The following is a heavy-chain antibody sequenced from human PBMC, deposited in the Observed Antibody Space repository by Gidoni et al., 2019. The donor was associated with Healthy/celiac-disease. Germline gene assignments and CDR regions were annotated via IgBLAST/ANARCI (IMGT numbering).Heavy chain of an antibody. Sequence: QVQLQESGPGLVKPSETLSLTCTVSGGSISSYYWSWIRQPPGKGLEWIGYIYYSGSTNYNPSLKSRVTISVDTSKNQFSLKLSSVTAADTAVYYCARVESVLKGRDGYNPLGYFDYWGQGTLVTVSS. CDR2: IYYSGST. CDR1: GGSISSYY. V-gene: IGHV4-59*01. J-gene: IGHJ4*02. CDR3: ARVESVLKGRDGYNPLGYFDY. D-gene: IGHD5-12*01.